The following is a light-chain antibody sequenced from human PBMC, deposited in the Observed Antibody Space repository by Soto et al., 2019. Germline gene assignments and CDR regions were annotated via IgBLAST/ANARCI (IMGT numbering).Light chain of an antibody. CDR2: DVS. J-gene: IGKJ5*01. Sequence: EKVMTQSPATLSVSPGETATLSCRASQSVTNNYLAWYQQKPGLAPRLLIHDVSTRATGIPARFSGSGSGTEFTLTISRLEPEDFAVYYCQQYGSSPITFGQGTRLEIK. CDR1: QSVTNNY. V-gene: IGKV3D-20*01. CDR3: QQYGSSPIT.